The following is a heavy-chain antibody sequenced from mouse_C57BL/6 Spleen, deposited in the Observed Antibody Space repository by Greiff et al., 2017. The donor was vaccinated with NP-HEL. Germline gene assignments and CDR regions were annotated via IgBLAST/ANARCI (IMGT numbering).Heavy chain of an antibody. J-gene: IGHJ1*03. CDR1: GFTFSSYA. V-gene: IGHV5-4*01. Sequence: EVKVVESGGGLVKPGGSLKLSCAASGFTFSSYAMSWVRQTPEKRLEWVATISDGGSYTYYPDNVKGRFTISRDNAKNNLYLQMSHLKSEDTAMYYCAREEDTRYYGSSYGYFDVWGTGTTVTVSS. CDR2: ISDGGSYT. D-gene: IGHD1-1*01. CDR3: AREEDTRYYGSSYGYFDV.